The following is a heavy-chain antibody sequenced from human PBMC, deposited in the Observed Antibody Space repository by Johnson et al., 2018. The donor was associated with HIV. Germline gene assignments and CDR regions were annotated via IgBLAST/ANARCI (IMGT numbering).Heavy chain of an antibody. CDR3: AKPAGGGIAARNAFDI. CDR2: IKQDGSEK. Sequence: VQVVESGGGLVQPGGSLRLSCAASAFTFSSYWMSWVRQAPGKGLEWVANIKQDGSEKYYADSVKGRFTISRDNSKNTLYLQMNSLRAEDTAVYHCAKPAGGGIAARNAFDIWGQGTMVTVSS. J-gene: IGHJ3*02. CDR1: AFTFSSYW. D-gene: IGHD6-6*01. V-gene: IGHV3-7*02.